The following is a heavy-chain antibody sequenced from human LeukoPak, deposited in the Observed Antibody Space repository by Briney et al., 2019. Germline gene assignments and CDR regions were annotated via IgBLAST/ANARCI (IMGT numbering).Heavy chain of an antibody. CDR2: ISCYNGDT. V-gene: IGHV1-18*01. J-gene: IGHJ2*01. CDR1: GYPFTHHG. D-gene: IGHD6-19*01. Sequence: ASVKVSCKASGYPFTHHGISWVRQAPGQGLEWMGRISCYNGDTKFAQNFQGRVTMTKDTSTSTAYMEMRSLTSDDTAVYYCARDRSNTSGRYQFFDLWGRGTLVTVS. CDR3: ARDRSNTSGRYQFFDL.